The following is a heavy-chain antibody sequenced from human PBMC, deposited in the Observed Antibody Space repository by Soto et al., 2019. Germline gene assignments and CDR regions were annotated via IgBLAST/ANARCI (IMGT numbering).Heavy chain of an antibody. CDR3: ERSLRFPV. V-gene: IGHV4-34*01. CDR1: GGSFSGYY. CDR2: INHSGST. D-gene: IGHD3-3*01. J-gene: IGHJ6*02. Sequence: PSETLSLTCAVYGGSFSGYYWSWIRQPPGKGLEGIGEINHSGSTNYNPSLKSRVTISVDTSKNQFSLKLSSVTAADTAVYYCERSLRFPVWGQGTTVTVSS.